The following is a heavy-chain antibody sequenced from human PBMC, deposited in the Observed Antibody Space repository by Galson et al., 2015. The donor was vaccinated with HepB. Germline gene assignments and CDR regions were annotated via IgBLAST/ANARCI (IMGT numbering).Heavy chain of an antibody. CDR2: ISAYNGYT. D-gene: IGHD1-26*01. CDR1: GYTLTNYG. CDR3: ARVVRSGASYFDY. Sequence: SVKVSCKASGYTLTNYGISWVRQAPGQGLEWMGWISAYNGYTNYEQKFQGRVTMTTDTSTSTAYMALRSLRSDDTAVYYCARVVRSGASYFDYWGQGTLVTVSS. V-gene: IGHV1-18*01. J-gene: IGHJ4*02.